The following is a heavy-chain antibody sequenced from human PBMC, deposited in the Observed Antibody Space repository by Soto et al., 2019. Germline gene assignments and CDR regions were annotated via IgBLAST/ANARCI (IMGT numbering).Heavy chain of an antibody. V-gene: IGHV4-61*03. CDR1: GDSVTSGSYY. CDR3: ARECRLLPYYVMNV. Sequence: QVQLQESAPGLVKPSETLSLTCIVSGDSVTSGSYYWTWLRQPPGKGLEWVGYISYTGRTKYNPSLQSRVTISVDTSKNDFSLSLSSVTAADTAVYFCARECRLLPYYVMNVWGHGPAVTVSS. CDR2: ISYTGRT. J-gene: IGHJ6*02.